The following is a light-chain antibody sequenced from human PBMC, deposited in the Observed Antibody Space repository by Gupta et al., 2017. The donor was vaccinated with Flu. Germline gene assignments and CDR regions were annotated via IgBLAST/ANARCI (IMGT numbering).Light chain of an antibody. CDR3: SSYTTSDTWV. Sequence: QSITISCTGTSSDIGVFNYVYWYQKHSAKDPKLIIYEVSRPSGVSDRFSGSKFGNTASLTISGLQAEDAADYYGSSYTTSDTWVFGGGTKLTVL. J-gene: IGLJ3*02. CDR1: SSDIGVFNY. CDR2: EVS. V-gene: IGLV2-14*01.